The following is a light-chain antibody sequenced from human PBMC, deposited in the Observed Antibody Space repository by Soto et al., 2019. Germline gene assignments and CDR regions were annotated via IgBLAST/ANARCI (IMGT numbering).Light chain of an antibody. CDR3: QQYGSMPRT. Sequence: EIVLTQSPGTLSLSPGERASFSCRTSENVLSNFLGWYQQRPGQAPRLLIYGTSNRAPGIPDRFIGSGSGTDFTLTIPRLEPEDFVVYHCQQYGSMPRTFGQGTKVDSK. CDR1: ENVLSNF. CDR2: GTS. V-gene: IGKV3-20*01. J-gene: IGKJ1*01.